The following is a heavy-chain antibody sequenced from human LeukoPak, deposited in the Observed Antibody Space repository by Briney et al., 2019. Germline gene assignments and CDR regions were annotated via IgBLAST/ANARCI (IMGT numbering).Heavy chain of an antibody. CDR3: ARDVGRYYDSSGYYR. V-gene: IGHV3-11*04. D-gene: IGHD3-22*01. Sequence: GGSLRLSCAASGFTFSDYYMSWIRQAPGKGLEWVSYIGSHGRTIYYADSVKGRFTISRDNAKNSLYLQMNSLRAEDTAVYYCARDVGRYYDSSGYYRWGQGTLVTVSS. CDR1: GFTFSDYY. J-gene: IGHJ5*02. CDR2: IGSHGRTI.